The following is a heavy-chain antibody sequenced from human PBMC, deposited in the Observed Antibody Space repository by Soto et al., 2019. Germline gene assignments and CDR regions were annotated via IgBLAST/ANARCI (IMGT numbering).Heavy chain of an antibody. CDR1: GYTFTSYG. CDR2: ISAYNGNT. V-gene: IGHV1-18*01. CDR3: ARVELTYYDFWSGYYYYMDV. Sequence: ASVKVSCKASGYTFTSYGISWVRQAPEQGLEWMGWISAYNGNTNYAQKLQGRVTMTTDTSTSTAYMELRSLRSDDTAVYYCARVELTYYDFWSGYYYYMDVWGKGTTVTVSS. J-gene: IGHJ6*03. D-gene: IGHD3-3*01.